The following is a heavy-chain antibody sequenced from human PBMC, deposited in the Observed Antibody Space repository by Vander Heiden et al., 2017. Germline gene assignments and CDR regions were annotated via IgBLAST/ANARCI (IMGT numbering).Heavy chain of an antibody. D-gene: IGHD3-22*01. J-gene: IGHJ4*02. CDR2: IVGTGTTT. CDR3: AKTKHSSGYPYFDY. Sequence: EVQVLESGGGLVQPGGSLRLSCAGSGFTFYKYVITWVRQAPGKGLEWVSSIVGTGTTTYYADSVKGRFTISRDNSKNTVYLQMNSLRVEDTAVYFCAKTKHSSGYPYFDYWGPGAMVNVSS. CDR1: GFTFYKYV. V-gene: IGHV3-23*01.